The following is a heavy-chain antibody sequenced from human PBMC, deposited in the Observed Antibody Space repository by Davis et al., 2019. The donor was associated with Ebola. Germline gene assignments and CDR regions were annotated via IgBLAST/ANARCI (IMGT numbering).Heavy chain of an antibody. J-gene: IGHJ6*02. CDR2: ISAYNGNT. D-gene: IGHD4-23*01. V-gene: IGHV1-18*01. CDR1: GYTFISYG. Sequence: AASVKVSCKASGYTFISYGISWVRQAPGQGLEWMGWISAYNGNTNYAQKLQGRVTMTTDTSTSTAYMELRSLRSDDTAVYYCARDHGGNHRGGYYYYYGMDVWGQGTTVTVSS. CDR3: ARDHGGNHRGGYYYYYGMDV.